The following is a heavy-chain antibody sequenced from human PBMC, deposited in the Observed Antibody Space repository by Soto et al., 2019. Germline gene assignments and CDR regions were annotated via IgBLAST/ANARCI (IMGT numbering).Heavy chain of an antibody. Sequence: GSLRLSCTASGFTFSDSWMTWVRQAPGKGLEWVARIKPDESEKKYADSVKGRFSISRDNAKNSMYLQMDSLRGEDTAVYYCVRGGSKYASWGQGTLVTVSS. V-gene: IGHV3-7*01. CDR1: GFTFSDSW. J-gene: IGHJ5*02. CDR3: VRGGSKYAS. CDR2: IKPDESEK. D-gene: IGHD4-4*01.